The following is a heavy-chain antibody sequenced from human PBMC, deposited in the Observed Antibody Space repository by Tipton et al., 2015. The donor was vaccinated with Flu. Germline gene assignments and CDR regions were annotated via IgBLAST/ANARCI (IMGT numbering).Heavy chain of an antibody. V-gene: IGHV4-38-2*02. J-gene: IGHJ4*02. Sequence: TLSLTCAVSGYSLSSGYYWGWIRQPPGKGLEWIGSIFHTGTTSYSPSLKSRVTISVDTSKNQFTLKLTSVTAADTAVYFCARDRWEYARGFDSWGQGTLVTVS. CDR1: GYSLSSGYY. CDR2: IFHTGTT. CDR3: ARDRWEYARGFDS. D-gene: IGHD1-26*01.